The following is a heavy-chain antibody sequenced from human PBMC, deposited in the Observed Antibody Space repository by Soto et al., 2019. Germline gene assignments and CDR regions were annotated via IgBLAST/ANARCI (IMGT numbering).Heavy chain of an antibody. Sequence: QVQLVESGGGLVKPGGSVRLSCAASGFSFSDSYMSWGRQAPGKGREGVSYISGSSITISHADSVKDRFTISSDNVKNSVYLQMDSLRAEDTAVYYCARFLGGIPARPFDYWGQGTLVTVSS. CDR2: ISGSSITI. V-gene: IGHV3-11*01. J-gene: IGHJ4*02. CDR3: ARFLGGIPARPFDY. CDR1: GFSFSDSY. D-gene: IGHD6-6*01.